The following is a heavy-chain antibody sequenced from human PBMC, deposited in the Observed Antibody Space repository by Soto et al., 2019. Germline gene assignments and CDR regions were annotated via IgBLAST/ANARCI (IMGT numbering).Heavy chain of an antibody. V-gene: IGHV4-59*01. CDR2: IYYSGST. D-gene: IGHD3-10*01. CDR3: GRGDPLLPFGEKLSSAMAL. CDR1: GGSISSYY. J-gene: IGHJ6*02. Sequence: QVQLQESGPGLVKPSETLSLTCTVSGGSISSYYWSWIRQPPGKGLEWIGYIYYSGSTNYNPSLKIRATLAADTSKNQLALKRISVTAAEAAVYYWGRGDPLLPFGEKLSSAMALGGQGTT.